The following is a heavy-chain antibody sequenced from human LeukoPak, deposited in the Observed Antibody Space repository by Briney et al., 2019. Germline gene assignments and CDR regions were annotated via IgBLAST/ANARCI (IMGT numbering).Heavy chain of an antibody. J-gene: IGHJ3*02. CDR1: GYTFTSYY. V-gene: IGHV1-46*01. Sequence: ASVTVSCKASGYTFTSYYMHWVRQAPGQGLEWMGLINPSGGSTNYAPKFQGRVTMTRDMSTSTVYMELSSLRSEDTAVYYCARESDYYDSSGSTDDAFDIWGQGTMVTVSS. CDR2: INPSGGST. CDR3: ARESDYYDSSGSTDDAFDI. D-gene: IGHD3-22*01.